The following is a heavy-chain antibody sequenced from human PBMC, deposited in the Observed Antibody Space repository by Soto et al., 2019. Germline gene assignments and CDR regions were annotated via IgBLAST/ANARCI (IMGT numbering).Heavy chain of an antibody. V-gene: IGHV1-58*01. CDR2: IDVGSGNA. CDR1: RFTLGSSA. D-gene: IGHD2-15*01. Sequence: SVXVSCKKSRFTLGSSAVLWVRQARGHRLQWIGWIDVGSGNANYAQMDQERVTISVDTSKNQFSLKLSSVTAADTAVYYCARRHGYDYWGQGTLVTVSS. J-gene: IGHJ4*02. CDR3: ARRHGYDY.